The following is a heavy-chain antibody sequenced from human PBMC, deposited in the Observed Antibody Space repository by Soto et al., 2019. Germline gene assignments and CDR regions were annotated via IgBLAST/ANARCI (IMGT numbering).Heavy chain of an antibody. D-gene: IGHD7-27*01. V-gene: IGHV4-59*01. CDR2: MWNSGNT. CDR3: ASVTVENQHWGFGP. CDR1: GDSIRRSY. Sequence: SLTCTVTGDSIRRSYWNWLRQPPGGGLEWIGYMWNSGNTKFTPSLRSRVTISIDTSQNQISLKLTSVTAADTAIYYCASVTVENQHWGFGPWGQGTLVTVSS. J-gene: IGHJ5*02.